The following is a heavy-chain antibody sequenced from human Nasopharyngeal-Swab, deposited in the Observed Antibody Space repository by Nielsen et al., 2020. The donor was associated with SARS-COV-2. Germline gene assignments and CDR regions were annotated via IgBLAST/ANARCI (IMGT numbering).Heavy chain of an antibody. J-gene: IGHJ4*02. Sequence: GESLKISCVVSQFAFGNYWMSWVRQAPGKGPEWVAKIKHDGSEKYYVDSVKGRFNISRDNAKNSLYLQMNSLRAEDTAVYHCVTGGSYYVYWGQGTLVTVSS. CDR2: IKHDGSEK. D-gene: IGHD1-26*01. V-gene: IGHV3-7*01. CDR3: VTGGSYYVY. CDR1: QFAFGNYW.